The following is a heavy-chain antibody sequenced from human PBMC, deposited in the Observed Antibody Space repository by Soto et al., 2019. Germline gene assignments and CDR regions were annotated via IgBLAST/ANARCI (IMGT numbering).Heavy chain of an antibody. V-gene: IGHV5-10-1*01. D-gene: IGHD3-22*01. J-gene: IGHJ6*02. CDR3: AREGYYYDSSGYYGYYYYGMDV. Sequence: RGESLKISCKGSGYSFTSYWISWVRQMPGKGLEWMGRIDPSDSYTNYSPSFQGHVTISADKSISTAYLQWSSLKASDTAMYYCAREGYYYDSSGYYGYYYYGMDVWGQGTTVTVSS. CDR1: GYSFTSYW. CDR2: IDPSDSYT.